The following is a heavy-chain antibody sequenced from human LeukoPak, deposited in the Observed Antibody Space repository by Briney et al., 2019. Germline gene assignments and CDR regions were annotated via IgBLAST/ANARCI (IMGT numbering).Heavy chain of an antibody. Sequence: GGSLRLSCAASGFTFSSYSMNWVRQAPGKGLEWVSSISSSSYIYYADSVKGRFTISRDNAKNSLYLQMNSLRAEDTAVYYCARVVWFGETIDYWGQGTLVTASS. D-gene: IGHD3-10*01. CDR2: ISSSSYI. V-gene: IGHV3-21*01. CDR3: ARVVWFGETIDY. CDR1: GFTFSSYS. J-gene: IGHJ4*02.